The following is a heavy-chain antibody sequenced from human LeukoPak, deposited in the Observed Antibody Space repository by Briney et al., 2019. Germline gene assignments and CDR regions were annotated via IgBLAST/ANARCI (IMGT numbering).Heavy chain of an antibody. CDR2: FDPKDGET. Sequence: ASVKVSCKASGYTFTGYYMHWVRQAPGQGLEWMGGFDPKDGETIYAQKFQGRVTMTEDTSTDTAYMELSSLRSEDTAVYYCATAYLRPSNSFDYWGQGTLVTVSS. CDR1: GYTFTGYY. V-gene: IGHV1-24*01. CDR3: ATAYLRPSNSFDY. J-gene: IGHJ4*02. D-gene: IGHD4-17*01.